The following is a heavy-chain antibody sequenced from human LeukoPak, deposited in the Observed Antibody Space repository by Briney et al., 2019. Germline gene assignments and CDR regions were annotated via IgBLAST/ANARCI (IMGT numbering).Heavy chain of an antibody. Sequence: ASVKVSCKASGYRLTEYYIQWVRQAPGQGLEWMGRINPNSGGTNYAQKLQGRVTMTRDTSINTAYMELSRLTSDDTAVYYCARVPQSCSGGSCYYYYMDVWGKGTTVTVSS. CDR3: ARVPQSCSGGSCYYYYMDV. V-gene: IGHV1-2*06. CDR2: INPNSGGT. D-gene: IGHD2-15*01. J-gene: IGHJ6*03. CDR1: GYRLTEYY.